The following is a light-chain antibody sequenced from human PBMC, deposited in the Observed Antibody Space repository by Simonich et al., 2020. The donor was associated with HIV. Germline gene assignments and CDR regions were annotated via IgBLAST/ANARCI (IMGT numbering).Light chain of an antibody. V-gene: IGLV2-11*01. CDR2: DVI. Sequence: QSALTQPRSVSGSPGQSVTISCTGTSSDVGGYNYVSWYQQHPGKAPQFMMSDVIKRPSGVPDRFAGSKSGNTASLTISGLQAEDEADYYCFSYAGGYWVFGGGTKVTVL. CDR1: SSDVGGYNY. J-gene: IGLJ3*02. CDR3: FSYAGGYWV.